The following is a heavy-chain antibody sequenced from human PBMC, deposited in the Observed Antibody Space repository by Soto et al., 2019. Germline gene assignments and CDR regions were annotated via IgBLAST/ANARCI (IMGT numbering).Heavy chain of an antibody. Sequence: ASVKVSCKASGYTFTSYAMHWVRQAPGQRLEWMGWINAGNGNTKYSQKFQGRVTITRDTSASTAYMELSSLRSEDTPVYYCARPYYYDSSGYRDAFDIWGQGTMVTVSS. V-gene: IGHV1-3*01. CDR2: INAGNGNT. CDR3: ARPYYYDSSGYRDAFDI. J-gene: IGHJ3*02. D-gene: IGHD3-22*01. CDR1: GYTFTSYA.